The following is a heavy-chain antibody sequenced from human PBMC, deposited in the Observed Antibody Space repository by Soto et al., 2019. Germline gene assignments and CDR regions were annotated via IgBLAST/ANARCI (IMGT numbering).Heavy chain of an antibody. Sequence: PSETLSVTCTVSGGSMSSSSYYWGWIRQPPGKGLEWIGRIYYSGSTYYNRSLKSRVTISVDTSKNKFSLKLSSVTAADTAVYYCARHGITMVRGVIITGPLDYWGQGTLVTVS. CDR1: GGSMSSSSYY. D-gene: IGHD3-10*01. CDR3: ARHGITMVRGVIITGPLDY. J-gene: IGHJ4*02. CDR2: IYYSGST. V-gene: IGHV4-39*01.